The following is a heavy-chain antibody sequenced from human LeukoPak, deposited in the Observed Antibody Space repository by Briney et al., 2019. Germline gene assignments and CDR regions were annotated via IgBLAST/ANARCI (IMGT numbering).Heavy chain of an antibody. CDR3: ARVASAAHFDY. CDR2: IYSGGST. D-gene: IGHD2-2*01. Sequence: GGSLRLSCAASGFTVSSNYMSWVRQAPGKGLEWVSVIYSGGSTYYADSVKGRFTISRDNSKNTLYLQMNSLRAEDTAVYYCARVASAAHFDYWGQGTLVTVSP. V-gene: IGHV3-53*01. CDR1: GFTVSSNY. J-gene: IGHJ4*02.